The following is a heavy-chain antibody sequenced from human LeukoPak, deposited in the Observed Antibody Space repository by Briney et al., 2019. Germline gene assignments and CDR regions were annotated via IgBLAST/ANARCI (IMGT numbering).Heavy chain of an antibody. CDR2: INPMIGAA. Sequence: ASVKASCKTSGYTFSDYFMHWLRQAPGQGLEWVGWINPMIGAASYAQIFQGRVTMTTDTPITTGYMELTWLKSDDTAVYYCARGPSHGAFDLWGQGTMVTVSS. CDR1: GYTFSDYF. CDR3: ARGPSHGAFDL. V-gene: IGHV1-2*02. J-gene: IGHJ3*01.